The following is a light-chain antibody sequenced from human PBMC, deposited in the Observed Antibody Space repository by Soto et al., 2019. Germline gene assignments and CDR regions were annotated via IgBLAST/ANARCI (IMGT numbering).Light chain of an antibody. Sequence: EIVLTQSPGTLSLSPGERATLSCRASQSVSSSYLAWYQQKPGQAPRLLIYGASSRATGIPDRFCGSGSGTYFARTISRLEPEDFAVYYCQQYCSSSITFGQGTRREIK. CDR2: GAS. CDR3: QQYCSSSIT. V-gene: IGKV3-20*01. J-gene: IGKJ5*01. CDR1: QSVSSSY.